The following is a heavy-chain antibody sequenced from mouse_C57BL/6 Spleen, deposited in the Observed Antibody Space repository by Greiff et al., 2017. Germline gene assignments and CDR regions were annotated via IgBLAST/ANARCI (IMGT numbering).Heavy chain of an antibody. CDR2: IRSKSNNYAT. D-gene: IGHD2-3*01. CDR1: GFSFNTYA. V-gene: IGHV10-1*01. CDR3: VRQGYDGYGRAMDY. Sequence: EVQLVESGGGLVQPKGSLKLSCAASGFSFNTYAMNWVRQAPGKGLEWVARIRSKSNNYATYYADSVKDRFTISRDDSESMLYLQMNNLKTEDTAMYYCVRQGYDGYGRAMDYWGQGTSVTVSS. J-gene: IGHJ4*01.